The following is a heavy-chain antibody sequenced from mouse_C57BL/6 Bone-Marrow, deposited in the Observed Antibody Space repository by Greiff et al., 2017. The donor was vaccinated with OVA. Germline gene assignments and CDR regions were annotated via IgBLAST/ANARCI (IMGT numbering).Heavy chain of an antibody. V-gene: IGHV1-82*01. D-gene: IGHD1-1*01. J-gene: IGHJ3*01. CDR1: GYAFSSSW. Sequence: QVQLQQSGPELVKPGASVKISCKASGYAFSSSWLNWVKQRPGKGLAWIGRIYPGDGHTNYNGTFKGKATLTTDKSSSTAYMQLSNLTSEDSAVYFCAREECITTVVPFAYWGQGTQVTVSA. CDR2: IYPGDGHT. CDR3: AREECITTVVPFAY.